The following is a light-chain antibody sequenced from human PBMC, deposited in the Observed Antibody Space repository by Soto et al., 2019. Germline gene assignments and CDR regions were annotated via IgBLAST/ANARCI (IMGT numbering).Light chain of an antibody. CDR1: QDIRNS. J-gene: IGKJ1*01. Sequence: AIQVTQSPTSLSASVGDRVTITCRSSQDIRNSLGWYQQKPGKAPQLLIYGASSLQRGVSSRFSGSGFGTDFTLTISSLQPEDSGTYYCLQDRSHFWTFGQGTKVEI. V-gene: IGKV1-6*01. CDR3: LQDRSHFWT. CDR2: GAS.